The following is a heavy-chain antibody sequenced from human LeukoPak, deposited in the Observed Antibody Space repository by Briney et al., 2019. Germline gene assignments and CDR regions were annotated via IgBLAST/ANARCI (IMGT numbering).Heavy chain of an antibody. CDR2: INPNSGGT. CDR3: ARGRYSSGWYGSYYGMDV. CDR1: GYTFTGYY. Sequence: GASVKVSCKASGYTFTGYYVHWVRQAPGQGLEWMGWINPNSGGTTYAQKFQGRVTMTRDTSISTAYMELSSLRSEDTAVYYCARGRYSSGWYGSYYGMDVWGQGTTVTISS. J-gene: IGHJ6*02. V-gene: IGHV1-2*02. D-gene: IGHD6-19*01.